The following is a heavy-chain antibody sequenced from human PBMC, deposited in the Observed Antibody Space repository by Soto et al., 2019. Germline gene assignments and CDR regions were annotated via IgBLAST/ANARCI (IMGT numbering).Heavy chain of an antibody. V-gene: IGHV4-61*01. CDR1: GGSVSSGRYY. Sequence: PSETLSLTCTVSGGSVSSGRYYWTWIRQPPVKGLERIGYIYYSGSTNYNPSLKSRVTISVDTPKNQFSLKLNSVTAADTAVYYCARGYYDILTGFLLDYWGHGTLVTVSS. CDR3: ARGYYDILTGFLLDY. CDR2: IYYSGST. J-gene: IGHJ4*01. D-gene: IGHD3-9*01.